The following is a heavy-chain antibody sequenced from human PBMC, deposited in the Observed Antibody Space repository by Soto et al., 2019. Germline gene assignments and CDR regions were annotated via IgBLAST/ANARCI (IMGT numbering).Heavy chain of an antibody. D-gene: IGHD6-19*01. CDR3: ARDRVPGSGMPAY. J-gene: IGHJ4*02. CDR2: ISSMSSTI. CDR1: GFIFNDYS. Sequence: GGSLRLSCEASGFIFNDYSMNWVRQAPGKGLEWISYISSMSSTILHAESVKGRFTTSRDNAKNSLYLHMNRLRDEDTGVYYCARDRVPGSGMPAYWGQGPLVTVSS. V-gene: IGHV3-48*02.